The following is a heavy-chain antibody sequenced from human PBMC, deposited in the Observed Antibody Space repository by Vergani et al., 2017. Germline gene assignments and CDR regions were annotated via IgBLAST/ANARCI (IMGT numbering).Heavy chain of an antibody. J-gene: IGHJ6*02. Sequence: QLQLQESGPGLVKPSETLSLTCTVSGGSISSSSYYWGWIRQPPGKGLEWIGSIYYSGSTYYNPSLKSRVTISVDTSKNQFSLKLSSVTAADTAVYYCARRFARDFDSLDVWGQGTTVTVSS. CDR2: IYYSGST. V-gene: IGHV4-39*01. CDR1: GGSISSSSYY. D-gene: IGHD3-9*01. CDR3: ARRFARDFDSLDV.